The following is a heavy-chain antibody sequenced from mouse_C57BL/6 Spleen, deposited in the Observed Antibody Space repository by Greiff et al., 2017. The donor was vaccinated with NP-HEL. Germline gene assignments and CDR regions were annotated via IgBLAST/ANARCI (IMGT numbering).Heavy chain of an antibody. CDR2: IDPSDSDT. V-gene: IGHV1-52*01. CDR1: GFTFTSYW. CDR3: VRGEGFDY. J-gene: IGHJ2*01. Sequence: QVQLQQPGAELVRPGSSVKLSCKASGFTFTSYWMHWVKQRPIQGLEWIGNIDPSDSDTHYNQKFKDKATLTVDKSSSTAYMQLSSLTSEDSGVYCCVRGEGFDYWGQGTTLTVSS.